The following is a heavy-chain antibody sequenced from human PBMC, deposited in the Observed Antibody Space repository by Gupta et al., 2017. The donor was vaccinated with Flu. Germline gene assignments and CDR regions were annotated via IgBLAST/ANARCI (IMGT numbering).Heavy chain of an antibody. CDR2: TSYDGSKQ. J-gene: IGHJ4*02. D-gene: IGHD3-3*01. CDR3: AKDQIAGNYDFWSDYFPDF. V-gene: IGHV3-30*18. Sequence: WVRQAPGKGLEWLAVTSYDGSKQNYADSVKGRFTISRDNSKNMLYLQMNSLRGDDTAIYYCAKDQIAGNYDFWSDYFPDFWGQGTLVTVSS.